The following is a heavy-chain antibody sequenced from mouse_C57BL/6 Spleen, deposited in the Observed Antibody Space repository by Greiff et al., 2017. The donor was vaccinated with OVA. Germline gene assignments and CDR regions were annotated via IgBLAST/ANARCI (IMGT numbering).Heavy chain of an antibody. D-gene: IGHD1-1*01. CDR3: ARDYYGSSYVRMDY. CDR1: GFTFSDYG. J-gene: IGHJ4*01. Sequence: VMLVESGGGLVKPGGSLKLSCAASGFTFSDYGMHWVRQAPEKGLEWVAYISSGSSTISYADTVKGRFTLSRDNAKNTLFLQMTSLRSEDTAMYYCARDYYGSSYVRMDYWGQGTSVTVSS. V-gene: IGHV5-17*01. CDR2: ISSGSSTI.